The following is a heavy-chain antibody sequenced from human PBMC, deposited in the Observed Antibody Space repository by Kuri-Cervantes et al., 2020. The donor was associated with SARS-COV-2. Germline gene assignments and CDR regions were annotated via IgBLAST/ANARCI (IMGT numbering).Heavy chain of an antibody. CDR3: ARERPRYYGGGTDP. CDR2: IYYSGST. J-gene: IGHJ5*02. Sequence: SQTLSLTCAVSGGSISSGGYYWSWIRQHPGKGLEWIGYIYYSGSTYYNPSLKSRVTISVDTSKNQFSLKLSFVTAADTAVYYCARERPRYYGGGTDPWGQGTLVTVSS. D-gene: IGHD1-26*01. CDR1: GGSISSGGYY. V-gene: IGHV4-31*02.